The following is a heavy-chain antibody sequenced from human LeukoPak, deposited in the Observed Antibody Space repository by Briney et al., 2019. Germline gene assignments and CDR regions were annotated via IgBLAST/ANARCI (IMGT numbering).Heavy chain of an antibody. J-gene: IGHJ4*02. D-gene: IGHD6-13*01. CDR2: ISWNSGNI. V-gene: IGHV3-9*01. CDR1: GFTFDDYA. CDR3: AKGVTAAGTNYFDY. Sequence: PGGSLRLSCAASGFTFDDYAMHWVRQAPGKGLEWVSGISWNSGNIVYADSVKGRFTISRDNAKNSLYLQMNSLRAEDTALYYCAKGVTAAGTNYFDYWGQGTLLTVSS.